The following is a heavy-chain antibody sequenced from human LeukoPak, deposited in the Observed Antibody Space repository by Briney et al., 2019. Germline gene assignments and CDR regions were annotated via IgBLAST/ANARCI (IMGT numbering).Heavy chain of an antibody. Sequence: GGSLRLSCAASGFTFSSYGMSWVRQAPGKGLEWVSAISGGGGSTYYADSVKGRFTISRDNPKNTLYLQMNSLRAEDTAVYYCAKDHKPSPILRYFDWSPTDYWGQGTLVTVSS. CDR3: AKDHKPSPILRYFDWSPTDY. CDR2: ISGGGGST. V-gene: IGHV3-23*01. J-gene: IGHJ4*02. CDR1: GFTFSSYG. D-gene: IGHD3-9*01.